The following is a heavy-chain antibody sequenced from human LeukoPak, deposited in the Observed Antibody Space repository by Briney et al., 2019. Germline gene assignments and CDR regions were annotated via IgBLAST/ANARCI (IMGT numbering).Heavy chain of an antibody. CDR3: ARNAGATVTTLFDP. J-gene: IGHJ2*01. V-gene: IGHV4-61*01. CDR1: GASVSSGNYY. Sequence: SEPLSLTCTVSGASVSSGNYYWSWIRQPPGKGLEWIGYIYYGGSPNYNPSLKSRVTMSIDASKQQVSLKLSSVTAADTAVYYCARNAGATVTTLFDPWGRGTLVTVSS. CDR2: IYYGGSP. D-gene: IGHD4-17*01.